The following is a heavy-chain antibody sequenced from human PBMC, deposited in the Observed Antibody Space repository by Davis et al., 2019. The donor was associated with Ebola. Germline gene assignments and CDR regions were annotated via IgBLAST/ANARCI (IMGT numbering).Heavy chain of an antibody. CDR2: FHHSGST. Sequence: PSETLSLTCTVSGGSISTYCWLWIRQPPGKGLQWIGYFHHSGSTDYNPSLRSRVTISVDTSKNQFSLKLNSVTAADTAVYYCARANLKRVTGLDYWGQGTLVTVSS. CDR3: ARANLKRVTGLDY. J-gene: IGHJ4*02. V-gene: IGHV4-59*01. CDR1: GGSISTYC. D-gene: IGHD2-21*02.